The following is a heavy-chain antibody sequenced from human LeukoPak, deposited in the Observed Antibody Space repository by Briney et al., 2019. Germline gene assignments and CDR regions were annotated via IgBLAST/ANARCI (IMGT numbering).Heavy chain of an antibody. CDR2: INPNSGGT. Sequence: ASVKVSCKASGYTFTGYYMHWVRQAPGQGLEWMGWINPNSGGTNYAQEFQGRVTMTRDTSISTAYMELSRLRSDDTAVYYCARNIVVVPAARGAFDIWGQGTMVTVSS. J-gene: IGHJ3*02. V-gene: IGHV1-2*02. CDR1: GYTFTGYY. D-gene: IGHD2-2*01. CDR3: ARNIVVVPAARGAFDI.